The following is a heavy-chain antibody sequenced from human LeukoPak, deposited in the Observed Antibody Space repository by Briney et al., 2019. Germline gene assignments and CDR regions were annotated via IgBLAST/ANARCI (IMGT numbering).Heavy chain of an antibody. CDR3: ARQGSSWSRTFDY. CDR2: IDASGST. J-gene: IGHJ4*02. Sequence: SETLSLTCTVSGVSVRSYFWIWIRQPAGRGLEWIGRIDASGSTNFNPSLKSRVTISVDTSKNQFSLKLSSVTAADTAVYYCARQGSSWSRTFDYWGQGTLVTVSS. CDR1: GVSVRSYF. D-gene: IGHD6-13*01. V-gene: IGHV4-4*07.